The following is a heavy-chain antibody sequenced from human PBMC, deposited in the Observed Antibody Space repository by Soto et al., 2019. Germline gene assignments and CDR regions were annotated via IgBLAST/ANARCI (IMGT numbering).Heavy chain of an antibody. CDR1: GFTFSSHE. Sequence: EVQLVESGGGSGQPGGSLRLSCAASGFTFSSHEMNWVRQAPGKGLEWISYISGSGNITYYADSVKGRFTISRDNAQKSLYLRMNSLRVEDTAVYYCARGGVYWGQGTLVTVSS. D-gene: IGHD2-8*01. J-gene: IGHJ4*02. CDR3: ARGGVY. CDR2: ISGSGNIT. V-gene: IGHV3-48*03.